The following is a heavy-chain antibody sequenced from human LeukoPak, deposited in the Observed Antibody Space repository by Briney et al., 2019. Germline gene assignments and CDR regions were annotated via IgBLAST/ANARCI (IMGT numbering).Heavy chain of an antibody. J-gene: IGHJ4*02. CDR2: INPSGGST. V-gene: IGHV1-46*02. CDR1: GYTFNTYY. Sequence: ASVKVSCTASGYTFNTYYLHWVRQAPGQGLEWMGLINPSGGSTRYAQNFQGRVTMTRDTSTTTVYMELSSLRSDDTAVYYCTREGTGYSGYDHFYWGQGTLVTVSS. CDR3: TREGTGYSGYDHFY. D-gene: IGHD5-12*01.